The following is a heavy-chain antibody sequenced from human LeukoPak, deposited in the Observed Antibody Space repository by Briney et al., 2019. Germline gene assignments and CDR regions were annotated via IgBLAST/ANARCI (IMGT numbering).Heavy chain of an antibody. Sequence: ASVKVSCKASGYTFTGYYMHWMRQAPGQGLEWMGWINPNSGGTNYAQKFQGRVTMTRDTSISTAYMELSRLRSDDTAVYYCARFDGSGSCHPIDYWGQGPLVPVSS. CDR1: GYTFTGYY. J-gene: IGHJ4*02. CDR2: INPNSGGT. CDR3: ARFDGSGSCHPIDY. V-gene: IGHV1-2*02. D-gene: IGHD3-10*01.